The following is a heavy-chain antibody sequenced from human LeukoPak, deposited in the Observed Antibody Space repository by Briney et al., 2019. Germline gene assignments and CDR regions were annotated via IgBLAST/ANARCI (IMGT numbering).Heavy chain of an antibody. CDR3: AKSYCIGGTCYSNFDY. V-gene: IGHV3-23*01. J-gene: IGHJ4*02. Sequence: GGSLRLSCAASGFTFSSYAMTWVRQAPGKGLEWVSGISRSGDGTYYADSVKGRFTISRDNSKNTLYLHMNTLRAEDTAVYYCAKSYCIGGTCYSNFDYWGQGTLVTVSS. D-gene: IGHD2-15*01. CDR2: ISRSGDGT. CDR1: GFTFSSYA.